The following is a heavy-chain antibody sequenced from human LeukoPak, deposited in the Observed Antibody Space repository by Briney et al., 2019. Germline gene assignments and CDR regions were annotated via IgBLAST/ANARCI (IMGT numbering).Heavy chain of an antibody. CDR2: IKEDGGEK. J-gene: IGHJ6*03. V-gene: IGHV3-7*01. CDR3: ARDFGYCRGGSCYTRMDV. Sequence: GGSLRLSCAASGFTFSSTWMSWVRQAPGKGLERVSNIKEDGGEKNYVDSVKSRFIISRDNVKNSLYLQMNSLRDEDTAVCYCARDFGYCRGGSCYTRMDVWGKGTTVTVSS. D-gene: IGHD2-15*01. CDR1: GFTFSSTW.